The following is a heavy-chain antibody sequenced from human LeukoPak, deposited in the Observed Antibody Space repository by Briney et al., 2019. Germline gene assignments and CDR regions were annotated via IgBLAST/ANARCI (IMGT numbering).Heavy chain of an antibody. J-gene: IGHJ4*02. Sequence: PGGSLRLSCAASGFTFSSYAMSWVRQAPGKGLEWVAAISGSGGSKYYADSVKGRFTISRDNSKNTLYLQMNSLRAEDTAVYYCANSPRFYGDDDWGKGTLVTVSS. V-gene: IGHV3-23*01. CDR1: GFTFSSYA. D-gene: IGHD4-17*01. CDR3: ANSPRFYGDDD. CDR2: ISGSGGSK.